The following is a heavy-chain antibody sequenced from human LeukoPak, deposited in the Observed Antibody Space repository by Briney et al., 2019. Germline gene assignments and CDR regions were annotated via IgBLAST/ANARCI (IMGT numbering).Heavy chain of an antibody. CDR1: GFTFSSYA. V-gene: IGHV3-33*08. J-gene: IGHJ4*02. CDR3: ARDFHGSYYFDY. Sequence: GRSLRLSCAASGFTFSSYAMHWVRQAPGKGLEWVAVIWYDGSNKYYADSVKGRFTISRDNSKNTLYLQMNSLRAEDTAVYYCARDFHGSYYFDYWGQGTLVTVSS. D-gene: IGHD1-26*01. CDR2: IWYDGSNK.